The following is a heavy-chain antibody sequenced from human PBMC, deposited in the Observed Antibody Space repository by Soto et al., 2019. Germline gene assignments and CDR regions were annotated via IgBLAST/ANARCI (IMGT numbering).Heavy chain of an antibody. CDR2: ISSNGGSA. V-gene: IGHV3-23*01. CDR1: GFTYRNYA. CDR3: ARGXCRGVGGSVHYYYGFGV. Sequence: GGSLRLSCAAAGFTYRNYAMNWVLQAPGKGLELVPSISSNGGSAYYADSVKVRFPISRDNCKSTLYLQINSLRANATASLYCARGXCRGVGGSVHYYYGFGVWDEGTTVTVSS. D-gene: IGHD2-15*01. J-gene: IGHJ6*04.